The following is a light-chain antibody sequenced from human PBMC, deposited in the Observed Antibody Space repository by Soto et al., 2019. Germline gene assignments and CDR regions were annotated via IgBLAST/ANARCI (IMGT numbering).Light chain of an antibody. CDR1: SSDVGGYNY. CDR2: DVS. V-gene: IGLV2-11*01. Sequence: QSALTQPRSVSGSPGQSVTISCTGTSSDVGGYNYVSWYQHHPGKAPKLMIYDVSKRPSGVPDRFSGSKSGNTASLTISGLQAEDEADYYCCSYAGDSSLLFDGGTKLTVL. CDR3: CSYAGDSSLL. J-gene: IGLJ3*02.